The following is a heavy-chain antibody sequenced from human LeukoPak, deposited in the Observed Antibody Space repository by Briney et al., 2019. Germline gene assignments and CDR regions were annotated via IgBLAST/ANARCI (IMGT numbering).Heavy chain of an antibody. J-gene: IGHJ6*03. Sequence: GASVKVSCKASGYTFTGYYMHWVRQAPGQGLEWMGWINPNSGGTNYAQKFQGRVTMTRDTSISTAYMELSRLRSDDTAVYYCARDSGGFKLWTIYYYYYMDVWGKGTTVTVSS. CDR1: GYTFTGYY. CDR2: INPNSGGT. CDR3: ARDSGGFKLWTIYYYYYMDV. D-gene: IGHD5-18*01. V-gene: IGHV1-2*02.